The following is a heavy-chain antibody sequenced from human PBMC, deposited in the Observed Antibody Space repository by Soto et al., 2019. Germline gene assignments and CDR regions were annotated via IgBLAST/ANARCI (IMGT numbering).Heavy chain of an antibody. D-gene: IGHD2-8*01. Sequence: GGSLRLSCTASGFTFGDYAMSWVRQAPGKGLEWVGVIRSHRYGVTTEYAASVKGRFTISRDDSKSIAYLQMHSLNTEDTALYYCTAGKLYPALDFDYWGQGTLVTVSS. CDR3: TAGKLYPALDFDY. J-gene: IGHJ4*02. CDR2: IRSHRYGVTT. CDR1: GFTFGDYA. V-gene: IGHV3-49*04.